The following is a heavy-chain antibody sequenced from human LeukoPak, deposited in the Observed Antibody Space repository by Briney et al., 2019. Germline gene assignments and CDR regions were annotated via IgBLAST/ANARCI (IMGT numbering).Heavy chain of an antibody. Sequence: PGGSLRLSCAASGFTFSSYAMSWVRQAPGKGPEWVALISADESNEYYADSVKGRFTISRDNSKNTVYLQMNSLRTEDTAVYHCAKDLAGSYYGGGQRYYFDYWGQGTLVTVSS. V-gene: IGHV3-30*04. J-gene: IGHJ4*02. CDR3: AKDLAGSYYGGGQRYYFDY. D-gene: IGHD3-10*01. CDR2: ISADESNE. CDR1: GFTFSSYA.